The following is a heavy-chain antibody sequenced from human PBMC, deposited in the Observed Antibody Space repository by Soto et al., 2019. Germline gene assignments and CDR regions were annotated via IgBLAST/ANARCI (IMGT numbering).Heavy chain of an antibody. CDR2: IYYSGST. CDR3: ASGIAAANFFDP. V-gene: IGHV4-4*02. Sequence: SETLSLTCAVSGGSISRNNWWSLVRQPPGKGLEWIGYIYYSGSTYYNPSLKSRVTISVDTSKNQFSLKLSSVTAADTAVYYCASGIAAANFFDPWGQGTLVTVSS. CDR1: GGSISRNNW. J-gene: IGHJ5*02. D-gene: IGHD6-13*01.